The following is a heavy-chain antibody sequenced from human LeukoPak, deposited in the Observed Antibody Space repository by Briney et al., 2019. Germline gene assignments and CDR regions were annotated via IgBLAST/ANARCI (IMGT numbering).Heavy chain of an antibody. Sequence: GGSLRLSCAASGFTVSSNYMSWVREAPGKGLEWGSVIYSGGSTYYADSVKGRFTISRDNSKNTLYLQMNSLRAEDTAVYYCARARTMDGLAFDIWGQGTMVTVSS. J-gene: IGHJ3*02. CDR2: IYSGGST. V-gene: IGHV3-53*01. CDR3: ARARTMDGLAFDI. CDR1: GFTVSSNY. D-gene: IGHD4/OR15-4a*01.